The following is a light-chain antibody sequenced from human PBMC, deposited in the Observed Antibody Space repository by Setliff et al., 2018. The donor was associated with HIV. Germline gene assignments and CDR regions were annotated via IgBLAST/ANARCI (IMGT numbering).Light chain of an antibody. CDR1: SSDVGGYNS. CDR2: DVT. J-gene: IGLJ1*01. V-gene: IGLV2-14*03. CDR3: SPYTTSSTYV. Sequence: QSALTQPASVSGSPGQSITISCTGTSSDVGGYNSVSWYQQHPGKAPKLMIFDVTRRPSGVSDRFSGSKSGHTASLTISGLQAEDEANYYCSPYTTSSTYVFGTGTKVTVL.